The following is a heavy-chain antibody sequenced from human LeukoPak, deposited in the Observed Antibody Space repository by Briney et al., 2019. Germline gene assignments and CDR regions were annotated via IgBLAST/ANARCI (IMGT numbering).Heavy chain of an antibody. CDR1: GGTFSSYA. CDR3: ARGAQVGATPPSLRFDY. J-gene: IGHJ4*02. CDR2: IIPIFGTA. Sequence: SVKVSCKASGGTFSSYAISWVRQAPGQGLEWMGGIIPIFGTANYAQKFQGRVTITADESTSTAYMELSSLRSEDTAVYYCARGAQVGATPPSLRFDYWGQGTLVTVSS. V-gene: IGHV1-69*01. D-gene: IGHD1-26*01.